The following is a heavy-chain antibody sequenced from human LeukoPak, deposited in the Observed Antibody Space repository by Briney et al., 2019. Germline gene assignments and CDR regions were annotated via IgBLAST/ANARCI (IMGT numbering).Heavy chain of an antibody. CDR1: GFTFSSYG. D-gene: IGHD3-10*01. CDR2: ISGSGGST. CDR3: ARVVLKYFDY. J-gene: IGHJ4*02. Sequence: GGSLRLSCAASGFTFSSYGMHWVRQAPGKGLEWVSAISGSGGSTYYADSVKGRFTISRDNSKNTLYLQMNSLRAEDTAVYYCARVVLKYFDYWGQGTLVTVSS. V-gene: IGHV3-23*01.